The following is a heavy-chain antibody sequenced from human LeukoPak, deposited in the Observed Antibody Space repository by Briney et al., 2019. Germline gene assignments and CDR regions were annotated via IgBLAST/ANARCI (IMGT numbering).Heavy chain of an antibody. D-gene: IGHD3-22*01. V-gene: IGHV3-21*01. CDR1: GFTFDDYG. CDR3: ARDRGDPVYYYDSSGPRDY. Sequence: PGGSLRLSCAASGFTFDDYGMSWVRQAPGKGLEWVSSISSSSSYIYYADSVKGRFTISRDNAKNSLYLQMNSLRAEDTAVYYCARDRGDPVYYYDSSGPRDYWGQGTLVTVSS. J-gene: IGHJ4*02. CDR2: ISSSSSYI.